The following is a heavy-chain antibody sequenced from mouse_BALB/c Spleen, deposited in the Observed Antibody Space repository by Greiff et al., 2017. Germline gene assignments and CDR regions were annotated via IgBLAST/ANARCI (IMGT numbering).Heavy chain of an antibody. CDR2: ISSGSSTI. CDR3: ASSSYFDY. D-gene: IGHD1-1*01. CDR1: GFTFSSFG. J-gene: IGHJ2*01. Sequence: EVQRVESGGGLVQPGGSRKLSCAASGFTFSSFGMHWVRQAPEKGLEWVAYISSGSSTIYYADTVKGRFTISRDNPKNTLFLQMTSLRSEDTAMYYCASSSYFDYWGQGTTLTVSS. V-gene: IGHV5-17*02.